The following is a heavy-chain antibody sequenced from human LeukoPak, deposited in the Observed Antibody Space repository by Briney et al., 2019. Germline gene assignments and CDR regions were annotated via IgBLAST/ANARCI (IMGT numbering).Heavy chain of an antibody. V-gene: IGHV4-4*09. CDR3: ARLVRPLGAEGPNAFDI. CDR1: GGSISSYY. D-gene: IGHD1-26*01. J-gene: IGHJ3*02. CDR2: IYTSGST. Sequence: SETLSLTCTVSGGSISSYYWSWIRQPPGKGLEWIGYIYTSGSTNYNPSLKSRVTISVDTSKNQYSLKLSSVTAADTAVYYCARLVRPLGAEGPNAFDIWGQGTMVTVSS.